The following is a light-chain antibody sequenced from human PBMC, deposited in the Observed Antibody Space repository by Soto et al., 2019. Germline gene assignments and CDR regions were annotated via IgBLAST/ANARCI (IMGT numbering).Light chain of an antibody. Sequence: QSALTQPASVSGSAGQSITISCSGTMRDVGAYISWYQQHPGTAPKLIIYEVRNRPSGISSRFSGSRSGNTASLTISGLQPEDEGDYYCSAYTARSTLVFGGWTKLAVL. CDR1: MRDVGAY. J-gene: IGLJ3*02. V-gene: IGLV2-14*01. CDR2: EVR. CDR3: SAYTARSTLV.